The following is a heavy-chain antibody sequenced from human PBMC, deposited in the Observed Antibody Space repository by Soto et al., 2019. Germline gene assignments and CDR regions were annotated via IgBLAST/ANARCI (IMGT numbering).Heavy chain of an antibody. V-gene: IGHV4-59*01. CDR3: ARDLCGYCGTDCYPLYF. CDR1: GGSISGYY. J-gene: IGHJ6*04. CDR2: MYNTGST. Sequence: NPSETLSLTCTVSGGSISGYYWSWIRQPPGKGLEWIGYMYNTGSTVYNPSFKSRVTISVDTSKNQFSLKLNSVTAADTAVYYCARDLCGYCGTDCYPLYFWGKGTTVPVSS. D-gene: IGHD2-21*02.